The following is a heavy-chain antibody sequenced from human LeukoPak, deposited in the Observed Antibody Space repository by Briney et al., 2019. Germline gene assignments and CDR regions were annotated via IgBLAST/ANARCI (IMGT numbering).Heavy chain of an antibody. CDR3: AREGTIFGGYYFDY. CDR2: IIPILGIA. Sequence: ASVKVSCKASGGTFSSYAISWVRQAPGQGLEWMGRIIPILGIANYAQKFQGRVTITADKSTSTAYMELSSLRSEDTAVYYCAREGTIFGGYYFDYWGQGTLVTVSS. J-gene: IGHJ4*02. CDR1: GGTFSSYA. V-gene: IGHV1-69*04. D-gene: IGHD3-9*01.